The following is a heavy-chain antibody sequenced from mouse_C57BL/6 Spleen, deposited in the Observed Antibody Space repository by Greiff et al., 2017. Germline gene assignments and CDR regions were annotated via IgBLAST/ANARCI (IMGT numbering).Heavy chain of an antibody. CDR2: ISGGGGNT. Sequence: DVQLVESGGGLVKPGGSLKLSCAASGFTFSSYTMSWVRQTPEKRLEWVATISGGGGNTYYPDSVKGRFTISRDNAKNTLYLQMSSLRSEDTALYYCARRNYGSPYFDVWGTGTTVTVSS. D-gene: IGHD1-1*01. CDR1: GFTFSSYT. J-gene: IGHJ1*03. V-gene: IGHV5-9*01. CDR3: ARRNYGSPYFDV.